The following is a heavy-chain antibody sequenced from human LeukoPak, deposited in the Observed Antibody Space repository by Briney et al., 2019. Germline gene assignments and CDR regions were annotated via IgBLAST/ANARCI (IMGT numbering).Heavy chain of an antibody. CDR2: ISSSSNYI. CDR1: GFTFSSYN. CDR3: TTAVDTAVSGWYY. J-gene: IGHJ4*02. D-gene: IGHD5-18*01. Sequence: GGSLRLSCAASGFTFSSYNMNWVRQAPGKGLEWVSSISSSSNYIYYADSVKGRFTISRDNAKNSLYLQMNSLRAEDTAVYYCTTAVDTAVSGWYYWGQGTLVTVSS. V-gene: IGHV3-21*01.